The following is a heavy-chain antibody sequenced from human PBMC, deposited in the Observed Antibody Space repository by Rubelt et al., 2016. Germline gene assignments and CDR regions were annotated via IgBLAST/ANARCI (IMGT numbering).Heavy chain of an antibody. V-gene: IGHV4-34*01. D-gene: IGHD2-15*01. CDR1: GGSFSGYY. CDR2: INHSGST. CDR3: ARHSRLLDAFDI. Sequence: QVQLQQWGAGLLKPSETLSLTCAVYGGSFSGYYWSWIRQPPGKGLEWIGEINHSGSTNYNPSLKGRVTRSVDTAKNQFSLKLSSVTAADTAVYYCARHSRLLDAFDIWGQGTMVTVSS. J-gene: IGHJ3*02.